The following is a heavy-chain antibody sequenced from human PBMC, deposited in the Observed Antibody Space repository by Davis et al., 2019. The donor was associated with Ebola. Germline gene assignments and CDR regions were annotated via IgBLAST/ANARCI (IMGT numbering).Heavy chain of an antibody. CDR2: ISTNGENT. D-gene: IGHD3-22*01. CDR3: VKDRFTVVVVHGGFDY. V-gene: IGHV3-64D*06. Sequence: GGSLRLSCSASGFTFSSYAMHWVCQAPGKGLESVSRISTNGENTYYAESVKGRFTISRDNSKDTLYLQMRSLRTEDTAVYYCVKDRFTVVVVHGGFDYWGQGTLVTVSS. CDR1: GFTFSSYA. J-gene: IGHJ4*02.